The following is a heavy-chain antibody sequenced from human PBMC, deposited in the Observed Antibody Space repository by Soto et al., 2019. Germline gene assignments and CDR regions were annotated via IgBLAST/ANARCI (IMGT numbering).Heavy chain of an antibody. Sequence: SETLSLTCSVSGGSISTVGHYWTRIRQPPGKGLEWIGSIYHTGSTYYSKSLRSRLTMSVDTSKSQFSLRLSSVTAADTAVYYCARATGTLRSRNCDYWGQGSLVTVSS. D-gene: IGHD1-1*01. J-gene: IGHJ4*02. CDR3: ARATGTLRSRNCDY. V-gene: IGHV4-31*03. CDR1: GGSISTVGHY. CDR2: IYHTGST.